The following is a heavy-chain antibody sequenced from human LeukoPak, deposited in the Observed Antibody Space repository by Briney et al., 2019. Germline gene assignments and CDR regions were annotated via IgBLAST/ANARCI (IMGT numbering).Heavy chain of an antibody. V-gene: IGHV4-4*07. CDR1: GGSINDYY. Sequence: SETLSLTCTVSGGSINDYYWSWIRQPPGQGLEWIGRIYTSGSTNYNPSLKSRVTMSVDTSKNQFSLKLSSVTAADTAVYYCARSIAAAGSEILDYWGQGTLVTVSS. J-gene: IGHJ4*02. CDR3: ARSIAAAGSEILDY. CDR2: IYTSGST. D-gene: IGHD6-13*01.